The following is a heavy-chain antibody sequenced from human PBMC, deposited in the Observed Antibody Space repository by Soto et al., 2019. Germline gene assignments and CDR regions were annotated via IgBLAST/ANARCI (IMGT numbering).Heavy chain of an antibody. Sequence: WSLRLSCAASGFSFSGSAIHWVRQASGKGLEWVGRIRSKPNSYATSYAASVKGRFTISRDDSKNTAYLQMNSLKTEDTAVYYCTRTTAQFQLLSPPVWGQGTTVTVSS. CDR2: IRSKPNSYAT. CDR1: GFSFSGSA. D-gene: IGHD2-2*01. CDR3: TRTTAQFQLLSPPV. V-gene: IGHV3-73*01. J-gene: IGHJ6*02.